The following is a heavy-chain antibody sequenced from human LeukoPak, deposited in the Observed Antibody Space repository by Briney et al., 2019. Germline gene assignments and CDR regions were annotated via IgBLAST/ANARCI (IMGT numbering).Heavy chain of an antibody. CDR1: GYSISSGYY. Sequence: SETLSLTCTVAGYSISSGYYWGWIRQPPGKGREWIGSIYHSGSSYYNPSLKSRVTISVHPSKTKFSLKLSSVTAADTAVYSCARGGVGGYFDYWGKGTLVPVSS. CDR3: ARGGVGGYFDY. V-gene: IGHV4-38-2*02. CDR2: IYHSGSS. D-gene: IGHD3-16*01. J-gene: IGHJ4*02.